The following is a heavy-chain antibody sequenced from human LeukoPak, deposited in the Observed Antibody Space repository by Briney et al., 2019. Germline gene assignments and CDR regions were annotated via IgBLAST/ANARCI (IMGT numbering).Heavy chain of an antibody. V-gene: IGHV4-38-2*02. CDR2: FYHGGST. D-gene: IGHD3-10*01. J-gene: IGHJ4*02. CDR3: AAAGSYYKEYFDY. CDR1: GYSISTGYY. Sequence: SETLSLTCTVSGYSISTGYYWDWIRQPPGKGLEWIGTFYHGGSTNYNPSLKSRVTISVDTSKNQFSLKLSSVTAADTAVYYCAAAGSYYKEYFDYWGQGTLVTVSS.